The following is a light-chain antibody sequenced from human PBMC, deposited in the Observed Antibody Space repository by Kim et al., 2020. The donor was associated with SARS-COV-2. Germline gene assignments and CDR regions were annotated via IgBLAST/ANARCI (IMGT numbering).Light chain of an antibody. CDR2: GAS. V-gene: IGKV3-15*01. Sequence: SVSPGERATLSCRASQSVSSNLAWYQQKPGQAPRLLIYGASTRATGIPARFSGSGSGTEFTLTINSLQSEDFAVYDCQQYNNWPYTFGQGTKLEI. CDR3: QQYNNWPYT. J-gene: IGKJ2*01. CDR1: QSVSSN.